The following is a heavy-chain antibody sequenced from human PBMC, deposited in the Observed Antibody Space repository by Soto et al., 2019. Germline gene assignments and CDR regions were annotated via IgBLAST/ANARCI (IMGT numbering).Heavy chain of an antibody. CDR1: GFTFSSYA. CDR2: MSGSGGST. J-gene: IGHJ4*02. CDR3: AKVPSDIVVVPAAISFDY. V-gene: IGHV3-23*01. D-gene: IGHD2-2*01. Sequence: GGSLRLSCAASGFTFSSYAMSWVRQAPGKGLEWVSAMSGSGGSTYYADSVKGRFTISRDNSKNTLYLQMNSLRAEDTAVYYCAKVPSDIVVVPAAISFDYWGQGTLVTVSS.